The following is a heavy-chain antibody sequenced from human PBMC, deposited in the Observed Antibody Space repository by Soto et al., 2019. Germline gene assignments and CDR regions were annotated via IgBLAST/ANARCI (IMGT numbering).Heavy chain of an antibody. CDR3: AKHLIANNGVWEAFDM. CDR1: GFSFSAYA. V-gene: IGHV3-23*01. Sequence: EVQLLESGGGLVQPGGSLRLSCAASGFSFSAYAMNWVRQAPGKGLQWVSGLVGSGGDKNYADSVRGWFTVSRDNSKNTLYLQMNNLRDEETAVYYCAKHLIANNGVWEAFDMWGRGTKVTVSS. D-gene: IGHD2-8*01. J-gene: IGHJ3*02. CDR2: LVGSGGDK.